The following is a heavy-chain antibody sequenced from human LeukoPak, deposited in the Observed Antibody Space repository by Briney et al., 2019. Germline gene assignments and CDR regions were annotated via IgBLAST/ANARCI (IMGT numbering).Heavy chain of an antibody. CDR1: GFSFSSYA. D-gene: IGHD6-6*01. CDR3: AGISYSGTWPVGY. V-gene: IGHV3-23*01. Sequence: PGGSLRLSCAASGFSFSSYAMSWVRQAPGKGLKWVSAVSGGGDTTYTADSVKGRFTISRDNSKNTIYLQMNTLITEDTALYYCAGISYSGTWPVGYWGQGTLVTVTA. J-gene: IGHJ4*02. CDR2: VSGGGDTT.